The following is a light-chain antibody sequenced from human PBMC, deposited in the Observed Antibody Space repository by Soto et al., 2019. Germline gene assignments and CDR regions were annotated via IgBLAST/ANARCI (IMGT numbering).Light chain of an antibody. CDR1: SSDVGGYNF. CDR3: ASYTTATTWV. Sequence: QSVLTQPASVSGSPGQSITISCTVTSSDVGGYNFVSWYQHHPGKAPKLIIYEVSRRPSGVSNRFSGSKSANTASLTISGLQAEDEANYFCASYTTATTWVFGGGTKVTVL. CDR2: EVS. J-gene: IGLJ3*02. V-gene: IGLV2-14*01.